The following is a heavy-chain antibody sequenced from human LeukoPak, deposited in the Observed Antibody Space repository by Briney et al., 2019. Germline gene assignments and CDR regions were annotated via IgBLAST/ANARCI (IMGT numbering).Heavy chain of an antibody. Sequence: SEALSLTCTVSGGSLTDSSFFWGWIRQSPGAGLEWIGKIYLDGRTNYDPSLRNRVTISVDTSKNQFSLRLTSVTAADRAVYYCVRLGGSYFRHGYYFYYMDVWGKGTTVTVSS. CDR1: GGSLTDSSFF. D-gene: IGHD1-26*01. CDR2: IYLDGRT. CDR3: VRLGGSYFRHGYYFYYMDV. J-gene: IGHJ6*03. V-gene: IGHV4-39*01.